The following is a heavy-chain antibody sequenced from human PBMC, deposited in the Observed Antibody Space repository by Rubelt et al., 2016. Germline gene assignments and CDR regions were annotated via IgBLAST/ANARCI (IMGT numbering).Heavy chain of an antibody. V-gene: IGHV4-34*01. CDR1: GGSFSGYY. CDR2: INHSGST. CDR3: ARAHYYDSSGDSPEVDY. D-gene: IGHD3-22*01. J-gene: IGHJ4*02. Sequence: QVQLQQWGAGLLKPSETLSLTCAVYGGSFSGYYWSWIRQPPGKGLEWIGEINHSGSTNYNPSLKSRVTLSVDTSKNQFALKLSSVTSADTAVYYCARAHYYDSSGDSPEVDYWGQGTLVTVSS.